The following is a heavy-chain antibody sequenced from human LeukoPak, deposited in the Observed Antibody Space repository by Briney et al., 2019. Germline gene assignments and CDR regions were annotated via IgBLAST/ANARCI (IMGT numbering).Heavy chain of an antibody. D-gene: IGHD4-17*01. Sequence: SETLSLTCTVSGGSISSSSYYWGWIRQPPGKGLEWIGSIYYSGSTYYNPSLKSRVTISVDTSKNQFSLKLSSMTAADTAVYYCARRTVTVTNFDYWGQGTLVTVSS. V-gene: IGHV4-39*01. CDR1: GGSISSSSYY. J-gene: IGHJ4*02. CDR2: IYYSGST. CDR3: ARRTVTVTNFDY.